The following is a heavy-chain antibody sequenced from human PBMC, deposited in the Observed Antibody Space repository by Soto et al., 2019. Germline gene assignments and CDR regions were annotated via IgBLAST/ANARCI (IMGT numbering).Heavy chain of an antibody. V-gene: IGHV1-24*01. CDR3: VAETAWPNAEAPEFDY. Sequence: ASVKVSCEVSGYTLTELSMHWVRQAPGKGLEWMGGFDPEDGETVYAQNFRGRVTMTEDTSTDTAYMELSSLRSEDTAVYYCVAETAWPNAEAPEFDYWGQGTLVTVSS. CDR1: GYTLTELS. J-gene: IGHJ4*02. D-gene: IGHD1-1*01. CDR2: FDPEDGET.